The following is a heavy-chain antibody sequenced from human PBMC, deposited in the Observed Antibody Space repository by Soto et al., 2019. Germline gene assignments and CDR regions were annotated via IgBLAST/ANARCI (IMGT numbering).Heavy chain of an antibody. CDR2: ISASGVDI. CDR3: AKDPGGGDLDI. Sequence: EVQLLESGGGLVQPGGSLRLSCTASGFTFSSHAMSWVRQASDRGLEWVSGISASGVDIVYADAVEGRFTVSRDNSKNSVYLQMSSLRAEDSAVYYCAKDPGGGDLDIWGQGTTVTVSS. D-gene: IGHD3-16*01. V-gene: IGHV3-23*01. J-gene: IGHJ3*02. CDR1: GFTFSSHA.